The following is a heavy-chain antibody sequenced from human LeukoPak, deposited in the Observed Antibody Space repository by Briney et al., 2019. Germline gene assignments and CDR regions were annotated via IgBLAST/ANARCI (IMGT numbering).Heavy chain of an antibody. CDR3: AKEGGIVVVPAYFDY. CDR2: ISGSGGST. CDR1: GFTFSSYA. Sequence: GGSLRLSCAASGFTFSSYAMSWVRQAPGKGLEWVSAISGSGGSTYYADSVKGRSTISRDNSKNTLYLQMNSLRAEDTAVYYCAKEGGIVVVPAYFDYWGQGTLVTVSS. D-gene: IGHD2-2*01. J-gene: IGHJ4*02. V-gene: IGHV3-23*01.